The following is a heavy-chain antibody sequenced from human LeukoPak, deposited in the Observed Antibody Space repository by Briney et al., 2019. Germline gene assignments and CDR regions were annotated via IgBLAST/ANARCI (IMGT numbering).Heavy chain of an antibody. CDR1: GFTFDDYT. J-gene: IGHJ4*02. CDR3: ARVVVRGVIKVPIDY. Sequence: GGSLRLSCAASGFTFDDYTMHWVRQAPGKGLEWVSLITWDGGSAFYADSVKGRFTISRDNSKNTLYLQMNSLRAEDTAVYYCARVVVRGVIKVPIDYWGQGTLVTVSS. D-gene: IGHD3-10*01. CDR2: ITWDGGSA. V-gene: IGHV3-43*01.